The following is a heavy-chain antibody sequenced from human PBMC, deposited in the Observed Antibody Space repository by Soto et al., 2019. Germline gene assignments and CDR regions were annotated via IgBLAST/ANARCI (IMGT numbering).Heavy chain of an antibody. CDR3: AREVLIDLNYFDY. CDR2: INPSGGTT. J-gene: IGHJ4*02. CDR1: GYTFTNYH. Sequence: GASVKVSCKASGYTFTNYHIHWVRQAPEDGLEWMGRINPSGGTTIYAQKFHGRVTMTRDTSTSTVYRELSSLRSEDTAVYYCAREVLIDLNYFDYWGQGALVTVSS. V-gene: IGHV1-46*01. D-gene: IGHD2-21*01.